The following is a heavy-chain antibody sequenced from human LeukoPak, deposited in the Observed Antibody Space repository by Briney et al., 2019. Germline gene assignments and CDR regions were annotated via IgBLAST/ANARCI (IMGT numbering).Heavy chain of an antibody. Sequence: SETLSLTCSVSGDSMSSGSYYWGRIRQPPGKGLEWIGSIFYSGSTYYTPSLKSQVTMSLDTSKNQFSLRLTSVTAADTAVYYCARQIAVVEPTDPNWFDSWGQGTLVTVSS. J-gene: IGHJ5*01. D-gene: IGHD2-21*01. CDR3: ARQIAVVEPTDPNWFDS. V-gene: IGHV4-39*07. CDR1: GDSMSSGSYY. CDR2: IFYSGST.